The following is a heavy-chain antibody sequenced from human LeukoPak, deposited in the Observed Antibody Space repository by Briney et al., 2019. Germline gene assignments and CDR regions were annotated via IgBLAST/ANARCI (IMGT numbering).Heavy chain of an antibody. D-gene: IGHD3-3*01. Sequence: GGSLRLSCAASGFTFSSYGMHWVRQAPGKGLEWVAVIWYDGSNKYYADSVKGRFTISRDNSKNTLYLQMNSLRAEDTAVYYCARGLSGSGYYEGHTAINWGQGTLVTVSS. V-gene: IGHV3-33*08. CDR1: GFTFSSYG. J-gene: IGHJ4*02. CDR3: ARGLSGSGYYEGHTAIN. CDR2: IWYDGSNK.